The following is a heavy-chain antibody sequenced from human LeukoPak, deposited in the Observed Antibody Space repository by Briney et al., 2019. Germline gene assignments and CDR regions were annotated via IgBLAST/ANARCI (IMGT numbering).Heavy chain of an antibody. CDR2: INQDGSEK. CDR1: GLPFSNHW. V-gene: IGHV3-7*01. J-gene: IGHJ3*02. Sequence: PGGCLRLSCAVSGLPFSNHWMTWVRQAPGKGLERVANINQDGSEKYYVDSVKGRFSISRDNAKSSLYLQMNSLRVEDTAMYFCAREGYGDYHIWGQGTIVTVSS. CDR3: AREGYGDYHI. D-gene: IGHD4-17*01.